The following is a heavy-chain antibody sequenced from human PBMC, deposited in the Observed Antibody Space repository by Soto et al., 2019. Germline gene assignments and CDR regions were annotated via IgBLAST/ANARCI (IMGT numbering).Heavy chain of an antibody. Sequence: PSETLSLTCSLSGGSISSYYWSWIRQPPGKGLEWIGYIYYTGITNYNPSLKSRVTISVDTSKSQFSLRLSSVTAADTAVYYCARDPHRSCSSKTCPSGGALDIWGQGAMVTVSS. CDR1: GGSISSYY. CDR2: IYYTGIT. J-gene: IGHJ3*02. V-gene: IGHV4-59*13. CDR3: ARDPHRSCSSKTCPSGGALDI. D-gene: IGHD2-2*01.